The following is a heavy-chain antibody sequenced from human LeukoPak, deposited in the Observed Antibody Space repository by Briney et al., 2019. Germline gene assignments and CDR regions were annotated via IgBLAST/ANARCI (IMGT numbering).Heavy chain of an antibody. CDR2: FDPEDGET. CDR3: ATDSESGSLYYYYGMDV. CDR1: GYTLTELS. J-gene: IGHJ6*02. V-gene: IGHV1-24*01. D-gene: IGHD2-15*01. Sequence: ASVKVSCKVPGYTLTELSMHWVRQAPGKGLEWMGGFDPEDGETIYAQKFQGRVTMTEDTSTDTAYMELSSLRSEDTAVYYCATDSESGSLYYYYGMDVWGQGTTVTVSS.